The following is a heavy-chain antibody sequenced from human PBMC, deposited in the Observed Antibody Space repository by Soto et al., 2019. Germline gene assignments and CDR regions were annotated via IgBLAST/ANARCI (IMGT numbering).Heavy chain of an antibody. CDR2: VYYSGTT. D-gene: IGHD2-21*01. CDR1: GSSVDMGYYY. V-gene: IGHV4-61*01. J-gene: IGHJ5*02. Sequence: SPSMPHTWSVSGSSVDMGYYYWLWIREPPGKGLEWIGYVYYSGTTNYNPFLTSLVTMSLGKSKNQSALKMNSVTAADTAGYYCARDVIAPPTYFYPWGLGTLVTVS. CDR3: ARDVIAPPTYFYP.